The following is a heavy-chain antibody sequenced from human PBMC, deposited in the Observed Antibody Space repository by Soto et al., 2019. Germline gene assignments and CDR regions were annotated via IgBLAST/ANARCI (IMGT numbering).Heavy chain of an antibody. CDR2: ISSSGTSA. CDR1: GFTFSAVY. V-gene: IGHV3-11*05. CDR3: ARDRGAVTGQYFDY. D-gene: IGHD6-19*01. J-gene: IGHJ4*02. Sequence: QVQLEESGGGLVKPGGSLRLSCAASGFTFSAVYMSWIRQTPNKGLEYISYISSSGTSANYADSVKDRFTISRDNAKTSLYLQMNSLRAEDTAVYYCARDRGAVTGQYFDYWGQGALVTVSS.